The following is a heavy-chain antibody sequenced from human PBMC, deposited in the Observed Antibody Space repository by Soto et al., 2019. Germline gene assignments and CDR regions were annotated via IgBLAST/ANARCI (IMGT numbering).Heavy chain of an antibody. CDR1: GYSFTSYW. D-gene: IGHD6-19*01. CDR3: ARTGVIAVAGKGFDP. CDR2: IDPSDSYT. J-gene: IGHJ5*02. V-gene: IGHV5-10-1*01. Sequence: GESLKISCKGSGYSFTSYWISWVRQMPGKGLEWMGRIDPSDSYTNYSPSFQGHVTISADKSISTAYLQWSSLKASDTAMYYCARTGVIAVAGKGFDPWGQGTLVTVSS.